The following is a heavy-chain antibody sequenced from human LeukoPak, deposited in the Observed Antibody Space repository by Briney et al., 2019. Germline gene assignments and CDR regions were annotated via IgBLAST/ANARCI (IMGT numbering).Heavy chain of an antibody. CDR2: MNPNSGNT. J-gene: IGHJ6*03. Sequence: ASVKVSCKASGGTFSSYAISWVRQAPGQGLEWMGWMNPNSGNTGYAQKFQGRVTMTRNTSISTAYMELSRLRSDDTAVYYCARVRMVRGVPSDFGYYYYYMDVWGKGTTVTVSS. V-gene: IGHV1-8*02. D-gene: IGHD3-10*01. CDR1: GGTFSSYA. CDR3: ARVRMVRGVPSDFGYYYYYMDV.